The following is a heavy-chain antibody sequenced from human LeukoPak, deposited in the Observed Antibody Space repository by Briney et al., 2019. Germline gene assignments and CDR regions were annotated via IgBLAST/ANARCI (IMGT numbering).Heavy chain of an antibody. CDR1: GLTFSTSG. V-gene: IGHV3-21*06. Sequence: PGGSLRLSCTTSGLTFSTSGFNWVRQAPGKGLVGVASIGPTGYDRYHADSIKGRFTISRDNANNFLYLQMDSLRAEDTAVYYCATETNGRHYDYWGQGTLLTVSS. CDR3: ATETNGRHYDY. D-gene: IGHD1-14*01. CDR2: IGPTGYDR. J-gene: IGHJ4*02.